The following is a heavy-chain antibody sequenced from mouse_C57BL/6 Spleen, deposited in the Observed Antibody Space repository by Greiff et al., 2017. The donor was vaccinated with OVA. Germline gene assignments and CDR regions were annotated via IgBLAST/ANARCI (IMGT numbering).Heavy chain of an antibody. CDR3: TRLEITTVVFDY. D-gene: IGHD1-1*01. J-gene: IGHJ2*01. V-gene: IGHV1-15*01. Sequence: QVQLQQSGAELVRPGASVTLSCKASGYTFTDYEMHWVKQTPVHGLEWIGAIDPETGGTAYNQKFKGTAILTADKSSSTAYMELRSLTSEDSAVYYCTRLEITTVVFDYWGQGTTLTVSS. CDR1: GYTFTDYE. CDR2: IDPETGGT.